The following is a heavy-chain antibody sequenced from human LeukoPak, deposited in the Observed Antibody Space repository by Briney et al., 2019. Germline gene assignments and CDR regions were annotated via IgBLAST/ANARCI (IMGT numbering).Heavy chain of an antibody. CDR3: ATGIVSTSGDY. D-gene: IGHD5/OR15-5a*01. J-gene: IGHJ4*02. V-gene: IGHV3-11*01. CDR2: ITSSGSAI. CDR1: GFTFSDYY. Sequence: PGGSLRLSSAASGFTFSDYYMSWIRQAPGKGLGWVSYITSSGSAIYYADSVRGRFTISRDNARNSMFLHMDDLSAEDTAIYYCATGIVSTSGDYWGQGTLVTVSS.